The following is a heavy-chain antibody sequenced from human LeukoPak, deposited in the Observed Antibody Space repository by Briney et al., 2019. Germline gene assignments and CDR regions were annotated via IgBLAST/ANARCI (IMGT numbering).Heavy chain of an antibody. V-gene: IGHV1-69*13. J-gene: IGHJ4*02. CDR3: ARPHEGTDGTMRPFDY. D-gene: IGHD5-24*01. CDR2: IIPIFGTA. Sequence: SVKVSCKASVGTFSSYAISWVRQAPGQGLEWMGGIIPIFGTANYAQKFQGRVTITADESTSTAYMELSRLRSEDTAVYYCARPHEGTDGTMRPFDYWGQGTLVTVSS. CDR1: VGTFSSYA.